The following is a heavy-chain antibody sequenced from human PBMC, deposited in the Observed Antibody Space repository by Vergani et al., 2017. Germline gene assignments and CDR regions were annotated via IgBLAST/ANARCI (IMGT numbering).Heavy chain of an antibody. D-gene: IGHD2-21*01. CDR3: VSSQGDYWYFDR. J-gene: IGHJ2*01. V-gene: IGHV4-38-2*01. CDR1: GYSIGSGFY. CDR2: IHNRGKT. Sequence: QVRLEESGPGLVKPSETLALTCSVSGYSIGSGFYWSWIRQSPGERLQWLTSIHNRGKTYHNPSLKSRGSDSLDTSNNRFSLNLTSVTATDTAGYYCVSSQGDYWYFDRGGPGAMVTVSS.